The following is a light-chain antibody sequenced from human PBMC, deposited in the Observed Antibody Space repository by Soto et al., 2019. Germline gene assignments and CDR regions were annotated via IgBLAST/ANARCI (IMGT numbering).Light chain of an antibody. J-gene: IGLJ3*02. Sequence: QSVLTQPPSVSGAPGQRVTISCTGSSSNIGAGYDVHWYQQLPGTAPKLLIYDNNDRPTGVPDRFSGSKSGTSAPLAITGLQAEVEADYYCQSYDSSLSAWVFGGGTKLTVL. CDR1: SSNIGAGYD. V-gene: IGLV1-40*01. CDR3: QSYDSSLSAWV. CDR2: DNN.